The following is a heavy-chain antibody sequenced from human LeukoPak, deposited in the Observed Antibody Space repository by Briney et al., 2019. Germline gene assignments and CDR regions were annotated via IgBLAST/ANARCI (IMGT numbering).Heavy chain of an antibody. CDR1: GFNLRSNW. D-gene: IGHD3-10*02. CDR3: AELGITMIGGV. J-gene: IGHJ6*04. V-gene: IGHV3-48*03. CDR2: ISSSGSTI. Sequence: GGSLRLSCIASGFNLRSNWMQWVRQAPGKGLEWVSYISSSGSTIYYADSVKGRFTISRDNAKNSLYLQMNSLRAEDTAVYYCAELGITMIGGVWGKGTTVTISS.